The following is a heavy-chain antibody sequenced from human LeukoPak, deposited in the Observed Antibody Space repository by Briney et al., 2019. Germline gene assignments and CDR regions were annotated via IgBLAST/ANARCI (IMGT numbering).Heavy chain of an antibody. D-gene: IGHD2-15*01. J-gene: IGHJ4*02. CDR2: INPNSGGT. CDR1: GYTFTGYY. V-gene: IGHV1-2*02. CDR3: ARGPLGSGGSHRLDY. Sequence: ASVKVSCKASGYTFTGYYMHWVRQAPGQGLEWMGWINPNSGGTNYAQKFQGRVTMTRDTSISTAYMELSRLRSDDTAVYYCARGPLGSGGSHRLDYWGQGTLVTVSS.